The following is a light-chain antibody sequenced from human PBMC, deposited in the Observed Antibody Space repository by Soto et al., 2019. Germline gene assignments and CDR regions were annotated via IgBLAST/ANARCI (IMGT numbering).Light chain of an antibody. CDR3: QQRSNWPPA. CDR1: QSVSSY. CDR2: DAS. J-gene: IGKJ4*01. V-gene: IGKV3-11*01. Sequence: EIVLTQSPATLSLSPGERATLSCRASQSVSSYLAWYQQKPGQAPMLLISDASNRATAIPARFSGSGSGTDFTLTICSLEPEDFAVYYCQQRSNWPPAFGGGTKVEIK.